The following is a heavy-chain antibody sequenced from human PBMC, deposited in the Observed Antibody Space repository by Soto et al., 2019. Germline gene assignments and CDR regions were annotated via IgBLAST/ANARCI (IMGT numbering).Heavy chain of an antibody. Sequence: GXLRLSCSASGFTFSAYTMNWVRQAPGKGLDWVSAIVSGGTTYYADSVKGRFTIFRDDSTNTLYLQMNNLRAEDTALYYCAKRHTTVATPANYFDYWGQGTLVTVSS. CDR2: IVSGGTT. D-gene: IGHD1-1*01. CDR3: AKRHTTVATPANYFDY. V-gene: IGHV3-23*01. J-gene: IGHJ4*02. CDR1: GFTFSAYT.